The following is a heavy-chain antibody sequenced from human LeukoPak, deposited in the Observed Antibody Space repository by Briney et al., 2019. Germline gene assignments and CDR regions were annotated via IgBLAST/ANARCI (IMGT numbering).Heavy chain of an antibody. Sequence: SETLSLTCAVYGGSFRGYYWSWIRQPPGKGLEWIGEINHSGSTNYNPSLKSRVTISVDTSKNQCSLKLSSVTAADTAVYYCASLPKLIAAAGPFDYWGQGTLVTVSS. D-gene: IGHD6-13*01. J-gene: IGHJ4*02. CDR3: ASLPKLIAAAGPFDY. CDR1: GGSFRGYY. V-gene: IGHV4-34*01. CDR2: INHSGST.